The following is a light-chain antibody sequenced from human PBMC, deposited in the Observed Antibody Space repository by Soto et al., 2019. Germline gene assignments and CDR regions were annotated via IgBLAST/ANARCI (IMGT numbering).Light chain of an antibody. V-gene: IGKV3-20*01. Sequence: EIVLTQSPGTLSLSPGERATLSCRASQSVSSSYLAWYQQKPGQAPRLLIYGASSRATGITDRFSGSGSGTDFNLTISRLEPEDFAVYYCQQYGSSPPWTFGQGTKVEIK. CDR2: GAS. CDR1: QSVSSSY. J-gene: IGKJ1*01. CDR3: QQYGSSPPWT.